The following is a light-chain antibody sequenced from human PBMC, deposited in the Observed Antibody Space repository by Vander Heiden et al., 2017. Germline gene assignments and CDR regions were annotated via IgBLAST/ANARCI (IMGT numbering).Light chain of an antibody. CDR3: QQSFTSPRT. CDR2: DAS. Sequence: DIQMTHSPSPLSASVGDTISITCRTSENVFQYLHWYQQRPGRPPKLLIYDASTLQSGVPTRFSGGGSGTEYTLTVTGLQPEDFATYYCQQSFTSPRTFGHGTKVDV. V-gene: IGKV1-39*01. CDR1: ENVFQY. J-gene: IGKJ3*01.